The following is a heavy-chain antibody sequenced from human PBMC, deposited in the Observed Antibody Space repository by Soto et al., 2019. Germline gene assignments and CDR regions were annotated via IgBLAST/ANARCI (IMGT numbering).Heavy chain of an antibody. J-gene: IGHJ4*02. D-gene: IGHD3-22*01. Sequence: GGSLRLSCAASGFPFDDYGMSWVRQAPGKGLEWVSGINRDGGSTGYADSVKGRFTISRDNAKNSLYLQMNSLRAEDTAVYCCARTPYYYDSSGYYYWGQGTRVPVSS. CDR1: GFPFDDYG. CDR2: INRDGGST. V-gene: IGHV3-20*04. CDR3: ARTPYYYDSSGYYY.